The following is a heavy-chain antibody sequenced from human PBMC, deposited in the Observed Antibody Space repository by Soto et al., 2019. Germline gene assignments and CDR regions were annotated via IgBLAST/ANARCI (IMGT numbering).Heavy chain of an antibody. D-gene: IGHD6-19*01. CDR2: NIPIFGTA. CDR3: ARMAGTHKTVPYYSYGMDV. J-gene: IGHJ6*02. V-gene: IGHV1-69*01. CDR1: GGTFSSYA. Sequence: QVQLVQSGAEVKKPGSSVKVSCKASGGTFSSYAISWVRQAPGQVLEWMGGNIPIFGTANYSQKLQGRVTITADESTSTAYMELSSLRSEDTAVYYCARMAGTHKTVPYYSYGMDVWGQGTKVTVSS.